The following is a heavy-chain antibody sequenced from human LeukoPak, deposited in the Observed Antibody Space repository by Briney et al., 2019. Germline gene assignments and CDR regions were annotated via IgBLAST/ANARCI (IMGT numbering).Heavy chain of an antibody. V-gene: IGHV1-2*02. CDR2: INPNSGGT. CDR1: GYTFTGYY. CDR3: ATQRDTYYDFWSGITQPSWFDP. D-gene: IGHD3-3*01. Sequence: ASVKVSCKASGYTFTGYYMHWVRQAPGQGLEWMGWINPNSGGTSYAQKFQGRVTMTRDTSISTAYMELSRLRSDDTAVYYCATQRDTYYDFWSGITQPSWFDPWGQGTLVTVSS. J-gene: IGHJ5*02.